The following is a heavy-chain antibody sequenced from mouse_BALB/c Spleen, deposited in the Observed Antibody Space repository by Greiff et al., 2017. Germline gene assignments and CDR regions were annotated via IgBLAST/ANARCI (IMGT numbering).Heavy chain of an antibody. CDR3: ARRRMITTGAWFAY. V-gene: IGHV1-7*01. Sequence: VQLQQSGAELAKPGASVKMSCKASGYTFTSYWMHWVKQRPGQGLEWIGYINPSTGYTEYNQKFKDKATLTADKSSSTAYMQLSSLTSEDSAVYYCARRRMITTGAWFAYWGQGTLVTVSA. CDR1: GYTFTSYW. D-gene: IGHD2-4*01. J-gene: IGHJ3*01. CDR2: INPSTGYT.